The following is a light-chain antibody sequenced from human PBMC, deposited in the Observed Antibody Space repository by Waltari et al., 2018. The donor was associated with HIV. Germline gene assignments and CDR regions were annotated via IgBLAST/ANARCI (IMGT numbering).Light chain of an antibody. CDR1: SSNIERNS. CDR2: RNK. V-gene: IGLV1-47*01. CDR3: AAWDDSLTVVL. Sequence: QSVLTQSPSASATPGQRVTMSCSGSSSNIERNSVYWYQQLPGTAPKLLIYRNKHRPSGVPDRFSGSKSGTSASLAISGLRSEDEGDYYCAAWDDSLTVVLFGGVTKLTVL. J-gene: IGLJ3*02.